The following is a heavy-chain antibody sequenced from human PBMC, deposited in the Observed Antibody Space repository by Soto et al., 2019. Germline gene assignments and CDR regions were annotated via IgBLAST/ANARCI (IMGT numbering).Heavy chain of an antibody. V-gene: IGHV4-34*01. CDR1: GGSFSGYY. D-gene: IGHD4-17*01. CDR3: ARGMTTVTRGYYYYMDV. CDR2: INHSGST. Sequence: QVQLQQWGAGLLKPSETLSLTCAVYGGSFSGYYWSWIHQPPGKGLEWIGEINHSGSTNYNPSLKSRVTISVDTSKNQFSLKLSSVTAADTAVYYCARGMTTVTRGYYYYMDVWGKGTTVTVSS. J-gene: IGHJ6*03.